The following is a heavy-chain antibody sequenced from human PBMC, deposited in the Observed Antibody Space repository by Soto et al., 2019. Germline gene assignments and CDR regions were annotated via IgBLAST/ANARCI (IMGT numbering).Heavy chain of an antibody. V-gene: IGHV3-48*03. CDR1: GFTFSRYE. J-gene: IGHJ4*02. Sequence: EVQLVESGGGLVQPGGSLRLSCAASGFTFSRYEMNWVRKAPGQGQEWVSYISSSGSTIYYADSVKGRFAISRDKAKNSLYLQMNSLRAEDTAFYYCARGGPPYDTGYFDYWGQGTLVTVSS. CDR3: ARGGPPYDTGYFDY. CDR2: ISSSGSTI. D-gene: IGHD3-22*01.